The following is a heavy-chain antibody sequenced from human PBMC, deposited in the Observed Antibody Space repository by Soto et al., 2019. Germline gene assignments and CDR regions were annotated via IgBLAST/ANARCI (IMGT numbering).Heavy chain of an antibody. D-gene: IGHD3-22*01. Sequence: GESLKISCRTSGYRFTSYWIAWVRQMPGKGLEWMGIIFPSGSDTRYSPSFQGQVTISAGRSTSTVFLQWASLKASDTAVYFCARKDKSGYFNWFDPWGQGTLVTVSS. CDR3: ARKDKSGYFNWFDP. CDR2: IFPSGSDT. CDR1: GYRFTSYW. V-gene: IGHV5-51*01. J-gene: IGHJ5*02.